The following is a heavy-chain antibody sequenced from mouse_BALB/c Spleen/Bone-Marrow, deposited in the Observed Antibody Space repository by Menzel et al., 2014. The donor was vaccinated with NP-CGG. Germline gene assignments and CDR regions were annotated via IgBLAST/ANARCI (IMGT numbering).Heavy chain of an antibody. J-gene: IGHJ2*01. CDR2: IYPGDGDT. Sequence: GPELVKPGASVKISCKASGYAFSSSWMNWVKQRPGQGLEWIGRIYPGDGDTNYNGKFKGKATLTADKSSSTAYMQLSSLTSVDSAVYFCARRGGNPSFDYWGQGTTLTVSS. V-gene: IGHV1-82*01. D-gene: IGHD2-1*01. CDR3: ARRGGNPSFDY. CDR1: GYAFSSSW.